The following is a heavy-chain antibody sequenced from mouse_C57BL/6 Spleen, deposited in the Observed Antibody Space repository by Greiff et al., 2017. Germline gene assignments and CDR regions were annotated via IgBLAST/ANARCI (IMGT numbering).Heavy chain of an antibody. CDR3: ARAGGSSYPVRYFEV. V-gene: IGHV5-17*01. CDR2: ISSGSGTI. CDR1: GFTFSDYG. J-gene: IGHJ1*03. Sequence: EVKLMESGGGLVKPGGSLKLSCAASGFTFSDYGMHWVRQAPEKGLEWVAYISSGSGTIYYADTVKGRFTISRDNAKNTLFLQMTSLRSEDTAMYYCARAGGSSYPVRYFEVWGTGTTVTVSS. D-gene: IGHD1-1*01.